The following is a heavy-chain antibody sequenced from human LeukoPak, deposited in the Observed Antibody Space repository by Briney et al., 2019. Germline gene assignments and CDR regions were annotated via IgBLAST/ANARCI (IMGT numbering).Heavy chain of an antibody. J-gene: IGHJ4*02. Sequence: SETLSLTCAVYGGSFSSYYWSWIRQPPGKGLEWIGEINHSGSTNYNQSLKSGATISVDTTKNQFSLKLCSVTAADSAVYYCARTHTVTTSCLDYWGERNLVTVS. D-gene: IGHD4-11*01. CDR2: INHSGST. CDR3: ARTHTVTTSCLDY. V-gene: IGHV4-34*01. CDR1: GGSFSSYY.